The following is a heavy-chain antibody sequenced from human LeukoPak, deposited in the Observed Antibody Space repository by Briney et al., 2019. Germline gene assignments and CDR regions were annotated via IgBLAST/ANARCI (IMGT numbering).Heavy chain of an antibody. CDR2: ISYDGSNK. CDR1: GFTFSSYG. CDR3: AKEGPYDFWSGHASAFDI. Sequence: GRSLRLSCAASGFTFSSYGMHWVRQAPGKGLEWVAVISYDGSNKYYADSVKGRFTISRDNSKNTLYLQMNSLRAEDTAVYYCAKEGPYDFWSGHASAFDIWGQGTKVTVSS. V-gene: IGHV3-30*18. D-gene: IGHD3-3*01. J-gene: IGHJ3*02.